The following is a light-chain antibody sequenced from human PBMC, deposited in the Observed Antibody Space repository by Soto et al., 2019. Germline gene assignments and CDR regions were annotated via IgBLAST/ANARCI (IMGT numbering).Light chain of an antibody. J-gene: IGKJ4*01. CDR1: ENVKTR. V-gene: IGKV3-15*01. CDR3: QQYDDWPLT. Sequence: EKVMTQSLSTLSVSPGERASLSCRASENVKTRLAWYQQKSGQAPRLLIYDAFTRATGIPARFSGSASGTEVTLTISSLQSEDSAVYYCQQYDDWPLTFGGGTKVEIK. CDR2: DAF.